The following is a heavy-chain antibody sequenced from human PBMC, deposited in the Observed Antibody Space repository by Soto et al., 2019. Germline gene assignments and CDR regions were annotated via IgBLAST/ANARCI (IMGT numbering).Heavy chain of an antibody. J-gene: IGHJ4*02. Sequence: LSLTCTVSGGSIGSSSYYWGWIRQPPGKGLEWIGGIYYSGSNYYNQYLKSRVTISVDTSKNQFSLKLSSVTAADTAVYYCARQWRGGILTGHYSLWGQGTMVTVSS. CDR1: GGSIGSSSYY. V-gene: IGHV4-39*01. CDR3: ARQWRGGILTGHYSL. D-gene: IGHD3-9*01. CDR2: IYYSGSN.